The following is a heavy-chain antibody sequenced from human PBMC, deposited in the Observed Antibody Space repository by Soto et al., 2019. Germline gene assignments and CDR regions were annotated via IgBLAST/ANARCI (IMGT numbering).Heavy chain of an antibody. D-gene: IGHD3-22*01. CDR3: ARANTIRPYYFNMDV. CDR2: LNPNSGGT. J-gene: IGHJ6*02. Sequence: ASVKVSCKASGYTFTAYYIHWVRQGPGRGLEWVGWLNPNSGGTYYAQKFQAWSTMTRDTSISTAYLELSGLTSNDTAGYYCARANTIRPYYFNMDVWGQGTTVTVSS. CDR1: GYTFTAYY. V-gene: IGHV1-2*04.